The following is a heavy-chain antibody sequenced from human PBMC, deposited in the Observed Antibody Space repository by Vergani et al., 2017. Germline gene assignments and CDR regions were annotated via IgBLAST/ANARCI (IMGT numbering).Heavy chain of an antibody. J-gene: IGHJ4*02. Sequence: QVTLRESGPALVKGTETLILTCRVSGFSLSTSGMCVRWIRPPPGKALEWLGRLDWADEKFYNTSLKTRLTFSKETSKSQVVLTMTNMEPLDTAAYYCARIHXYYQNDVYRAFDKGGRGSRVTVSS. CDR2: LDWADEK. CDR3: ARIHXYYQNDVYRAFDK. CDR1: GFSLSTSGMC. D-gene: IGHD3-10*01. V-gene: IGHV2-70*17.